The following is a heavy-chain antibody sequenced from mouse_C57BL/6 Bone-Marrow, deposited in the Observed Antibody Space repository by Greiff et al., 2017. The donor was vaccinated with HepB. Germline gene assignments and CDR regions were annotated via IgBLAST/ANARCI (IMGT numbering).Heavy chain of an antibody. V-gene: IGHV1-55*01. CDR3: ARLCNYGYFDV. Sequence: QVHVKQSGAELVKPGASVKMSCKASGYTFTSYWITWVKQRPGQGLEWIGDIYPGSGSTNYNEKFKSKATLTVDTSSSTAYLQLSSLTSEDSAVYYCARLCNYGYFDVWGTGTTVTVSS. CDR1: GYTFTSYW. CDR2: IYPGSGST. J-gene: IGHJ1*03.